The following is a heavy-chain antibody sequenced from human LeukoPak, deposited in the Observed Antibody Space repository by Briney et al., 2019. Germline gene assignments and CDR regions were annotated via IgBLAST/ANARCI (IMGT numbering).Heavy chain of an antibody. J-gene: IGHJ4*02. CDR2: ISHDGSSK. V-gene: IGHV3-30*03. CDR3: ARRAGAYSHXXDY. Sequence: GGSLRPSCAASGFTFSSYGMHWVRQAPGKGLEWVAVISHDGSSKYYADSVKGRFTISRDNSKNKLYLQMNSLRAEDTAVYYCARRAGAYSHXXDYXXXGTXVTVS. CDR1: GFTFSSYG. D-gene: IGHD4/OR15-4a*01.